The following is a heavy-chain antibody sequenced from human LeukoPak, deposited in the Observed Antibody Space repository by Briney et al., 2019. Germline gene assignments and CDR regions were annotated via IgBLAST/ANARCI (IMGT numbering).Heavy chain of an antibody. D-gene: IGHD1-26*01. Sequence: GASVKVSCKASGYTFTGYYMHWVRQAPGQGLEWMGWINPNSGGTNYAQKFQGRVTMTRDTSISTAYVELSRLRSDDTAVYYCARARWGWELLPVDYWGQGTVVTVSS. CDR3: ARARWGWELLPVDY. V-gene: IGHV1-2*02. CDR1: GYTFTGYY. CDR2: INPNSGGT. J-gene: IGHJ4*02.